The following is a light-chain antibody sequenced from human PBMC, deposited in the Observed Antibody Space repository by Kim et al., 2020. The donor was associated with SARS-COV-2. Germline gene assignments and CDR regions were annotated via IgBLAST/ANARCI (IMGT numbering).Light chain of an antibody. CDR3: NSRDSGDSHVL. CDR1: SLRSYY. Sequence: SSELTQDPAVSVALGQTVRITCQGDSLRSYYASWYQQKPGQAPVLVIYGKDNRPSGIADRFSGSRSVNTASLTITGAQAEDEADYYCNSRDSGDSHVLFGGGTQLTVL. CDR2: GKD. V-gene: IGLV3-19*01. J-gene: IGLJ2*01.